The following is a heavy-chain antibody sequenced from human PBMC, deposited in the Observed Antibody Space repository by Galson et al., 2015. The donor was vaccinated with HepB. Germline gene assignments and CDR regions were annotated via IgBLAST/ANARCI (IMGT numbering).Heavy chain of an antibody. CDR1: GGSISSGSYY. CDR3: ARDRTVCWFDP. D-gene: IGHD4-11*01. J-gene: IGHJ5*02. CDR2: IYTSGST. V-gene: IGHV4-61*02. Sequence: TLSLTCTVSGGSISSGSYYWSWIRQPAGKGLEWIGRIYTSGSTNYNPSLKSRVTMSVDTSKNQFSLKLSSVTAADTAVYYCARDRTVCWFDPWGQGTLVTVSS.